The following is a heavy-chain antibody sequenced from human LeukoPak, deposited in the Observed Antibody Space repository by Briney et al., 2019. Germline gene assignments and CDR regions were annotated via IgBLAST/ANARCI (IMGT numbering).Heavy chain of an antibody. CDR2: ISSSGSTI. CDR1: GFTFSSYA. CDR3: ARERAIASLRPYYFDY. D-gene: IGHD6-6*01. Sequence: QPGGSLRLSCAASGFTFSSYAMSWVRQAPGKGLEWVSAISSSGSTIYYADSVKGRFTISRDNARNSLYLQMNSLRAEDTAVYYCARERAIASLRPYYFDYWGQGTLVTVSS. V-gene: IGHV3-48*04. J-gene: IGHJ4*02.